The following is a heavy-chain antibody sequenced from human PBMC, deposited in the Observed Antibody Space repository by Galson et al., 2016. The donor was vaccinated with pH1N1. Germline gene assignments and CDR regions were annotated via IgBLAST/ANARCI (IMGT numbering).Heavy chain of an antibody. CDR3: ARHSTSGFPTIEVAARRRPFDV. D-gene: IGHD6-19*01. J-gene: IGHJ3*01. V-gene: IGHV4-34*01. CDR2: INHGGST. CDR1: GGSFRGYY. Sequence: ETLSLTCAVYGGSFRGYYWSWIRQSPEKGLEWIGEINHGGSTNYNPSLEGRVALSLDTSKTQFSLRLMAVTAADTAVYFCARHSTSGFPTIEVAARRRPFDVWGQGTLVTVSS.